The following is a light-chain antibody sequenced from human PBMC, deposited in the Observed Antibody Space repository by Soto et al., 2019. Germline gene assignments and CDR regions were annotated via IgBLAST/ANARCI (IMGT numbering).Light chain of an antibody. CDR2: GAS. CDR1: QSVSSSY. V-gene: IGKV3-20*01. CDR3: QQFGNSPYT. J-gene: IGKJ2*01. Sequence: EIVLTQSPGTLSLSPGERATLSCRASQSVSSSYLAWYQQKPGQTPRLLIYGASSRATGIPDRFSGSGSGTDFTLTISRLEPEDFAVYYCQQFGNSPYTFGQRTKLDIK.